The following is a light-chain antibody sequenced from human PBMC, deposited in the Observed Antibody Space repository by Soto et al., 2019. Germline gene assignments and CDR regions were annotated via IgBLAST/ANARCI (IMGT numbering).Light chain of an antibody. CDR3: QQRSNWLT. CDR2: DAS. J-gene: IGKJ4*01. Sequence: EVVLTQSPATLSLSPGERATLSCRASQSVSIYLAWYHQKPGQAPRLLIYDASNRATGIPARFSGSGSGTDFTLTISSLEPEDFAVYYCQQRSNWLTLGGGTKVEIK. V-gene: IGKV3-11*01. CDR1: QSVSIY.